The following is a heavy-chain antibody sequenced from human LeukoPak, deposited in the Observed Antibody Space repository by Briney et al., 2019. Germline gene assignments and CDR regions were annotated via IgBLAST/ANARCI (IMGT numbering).Heavy chain of an antibody. J-gene: IGHJ4*02. CDR1: GYTFTSYD. D-gene: IGHD6-19*01. CDR3: ARADEWLVLFDY. V-gene: IGHV1-8*01. CDR2: MNPNSGNT. Sequence: ASVKVSCKASGYTFTSYDINWVRQATGQGLEWMGWMNPNSGNTGYAQKFQGRVTMTRDTSISTAYMELSRLRSDDTAVYYCARADEWLVLFDYWGQGTLVTVSS.